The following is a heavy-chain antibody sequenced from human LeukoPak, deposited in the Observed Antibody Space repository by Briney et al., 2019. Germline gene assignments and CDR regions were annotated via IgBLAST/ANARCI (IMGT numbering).Heavy chain of an antibody. J-gene: IGHJ4*02. V-gene: IGHV4-39*01. CDR1: GGSISSSSYY. D-gene: IGHD3-3*01. CDR2: IYYSGST. Sequence: SETLSLTCTVSGGSISSSSYYWGWIRQPPGKGLEWIGSIYYSGSTYYNPSLKSRVTISVDTSKNQFSLKLSSVTAADTAVYYCVSTVLYDFWSGYYLYWGQGTLVTVSS. CDR3: VSTVLYDFWSGYYLY.